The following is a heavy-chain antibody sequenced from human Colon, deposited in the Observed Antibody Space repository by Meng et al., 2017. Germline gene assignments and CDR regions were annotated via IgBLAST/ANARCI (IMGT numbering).Heavy chain of an antibody. Sequence: AGSLTLSCTVSGDSISSYYWNWIRQPPGKGLEWIGYFYYSGTPKYNPSLKSRVTISAEMSKNQFSLKLTSVTAADTAIYYCARATPRWLERGDTFDIWGQGTMVTVSS. CDR2: FYYSGTP. D-gene: IGHD1-1*01. CDR3: ARATPRWLERGDTFDI. V-gene: IGHV4-59*01. J-gene: IGHJ3*02. CDR1: GDSISSYY.